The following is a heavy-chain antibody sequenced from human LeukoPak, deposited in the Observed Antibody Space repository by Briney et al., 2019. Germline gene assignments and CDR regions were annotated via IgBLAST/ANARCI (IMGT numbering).Heavy chain of an antibody. CDR1: GFTFDDYA. D-gene: IGHD3-22*01. V-gene: IGHV3-9*01. J-gene: IGHJ4*02. Sequence: GRSLRLSCAASGFTFDDYAMHWVRQAPGKGLEWVSGISWNSGSIGYADSVKGRFTISRDNAKNSLYLQMNSLRAEDTALYYCAKVYTSYYGSSGLFDYWGQGTLVTVSS. CDR3: AKVYTSYYGSSGLFDY. CDR2: ISWNSGSI.